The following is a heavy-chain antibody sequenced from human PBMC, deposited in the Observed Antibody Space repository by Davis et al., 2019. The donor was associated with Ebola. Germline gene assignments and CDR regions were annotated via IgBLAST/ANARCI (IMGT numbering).Heavy chain of an antibody. CDR3: AKGGWSDQYYFDY. V-gene: IGHV5-51*01. Sequence: PGGSLRLSCKGSGYSFTSYWIGWVRQMPGKGLEWMGIIYPGDSDTRYSPSFQGQVTISADKSISTAYLQWSSLKASDTAMYYCAKGGWSDQYYFDYWGQGTLVTVSS. CDR2: IYPGDSDT. D-gene: IGHD1-26*01. J-gene: IGHJ4*02. CDR1: GYSFTSYW.